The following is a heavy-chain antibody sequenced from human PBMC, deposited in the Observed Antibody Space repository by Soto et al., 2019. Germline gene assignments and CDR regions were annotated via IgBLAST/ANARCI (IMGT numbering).Heavy chain of an antibody. Sequence: GGSLRLSCAASGFTFSSYGMIWARQAPGKGLEWVSAIGGSGGTTYYADSVKGRFIISRDNSKNTLYLQMNSLRADDTALYYCAKLVTSSSQYWGQGTLVTVS. V-gene: IGHV3-23*01. CDR3: AKLVTSSSQY. CDR2: IGGSGGTT. D-gene: IGHD1-26*01. CDR1: GFTFSSYG. J-gene: IGHJ4*02.